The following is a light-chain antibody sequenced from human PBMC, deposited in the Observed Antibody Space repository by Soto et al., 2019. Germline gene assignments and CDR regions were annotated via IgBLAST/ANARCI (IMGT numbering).Light chain of an antibody. CDR2: WAS. CDR1: QSVLFSPSNKNY. Sequence: DIVMIQALDSLAVSMGERATINCKSSQSVLFSPSNKNYLSWYQQKPGQPPKLLIYWASTRGSGVPDRFSGSGSGTDFTLTISSLQAEDVAVYYCQQYRSTPFTFGQGTKLEIK. V-gene: IGKV4-1*01. CDR3: QQYRSTPFT. J-gene: IGKJ2*01.